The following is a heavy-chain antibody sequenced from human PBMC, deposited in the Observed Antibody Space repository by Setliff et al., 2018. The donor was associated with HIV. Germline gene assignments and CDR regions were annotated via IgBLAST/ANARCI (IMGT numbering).Heavy chain of an antibody. CDR3: ATASGYDLFMGAFDI. J-gene: IGHJ3*02. Sequence: PSETLSLTCTVSGGSISSGSYYWSWIRQPAGKGLEWIGRIYTSGSTNYNPSLKSRVTMSVDTSKNQFSLRLNSVTAADTAVYFCATASGYDLFMGAFDIWGQGTMVTVSS. CDR1: GGSISSGSYY. D-gene: IGHD5-12*01. CDR2: IYTSGST. V-gene: IGHV4-61*02.